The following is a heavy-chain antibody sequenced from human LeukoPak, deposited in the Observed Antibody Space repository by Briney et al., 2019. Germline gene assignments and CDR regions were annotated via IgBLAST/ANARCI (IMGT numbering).Heavy chain of an antibody. Sequence: PGGSLRLSCAASGFTFRNYWMGWVRQAPGKGLEWVANTKPDGTAEYYADSVRGRFTTSRDNANNFLYLQMNSLRGEDTAVYYCARDGGLHTNFDYWGQGTWSPSPQ. CDR1: GFTFRNYW. D-gene: IGHD2-15*01. CDR2: TKPDGTAE. V-gene: IGHV3-7*01. CDR3: ARDGGLHTNFDY. J-gene: IGHJ4*02.